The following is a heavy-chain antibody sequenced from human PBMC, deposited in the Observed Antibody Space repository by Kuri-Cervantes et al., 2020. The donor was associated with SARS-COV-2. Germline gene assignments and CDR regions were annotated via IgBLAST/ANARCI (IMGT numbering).Heavy chain of an antibody. V-gene: IGHV1-8*01. Sequence: ASVKVSCKASGYTFTSYDINWVRQATGQGLVWMGWMNPNSGNTGYAQKFQGRVTMTRNTSISTTYMELSSLRSEDTAVYYCARDRGSSGWSWVYYYYGMDVWGQGTTVTVSS. D-gene: IGHD6-19*01. J-gene: IGHJ6*02. CDR3: ARDRGSSGWSWVYYYYGMDV. CDR1: GYTFTSYD. CDR2: MNPNSGNT.